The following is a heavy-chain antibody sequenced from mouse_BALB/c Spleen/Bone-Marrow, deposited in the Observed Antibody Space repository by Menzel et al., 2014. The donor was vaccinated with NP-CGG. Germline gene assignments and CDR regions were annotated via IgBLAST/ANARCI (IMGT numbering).Heavy chain of an antibody. CDR2: INPSNGGT. CDR1: GYTFTNYY. D-gene: IGHD5-1*01. Sequence: VQLQQSGAELVKPGASVKLSCRASGYTFTNYYMYWVKQRPGRGLEWIGEINPSNGGTNFNEKFKSKATLTVDKSSSTAYMQLSSLTSEDSAVYYCTRLPLWGQGTSVTVSS. CDR3: TRLPL. V-gene: IGHV1S81*02. J-gene: IGHJ4*01.